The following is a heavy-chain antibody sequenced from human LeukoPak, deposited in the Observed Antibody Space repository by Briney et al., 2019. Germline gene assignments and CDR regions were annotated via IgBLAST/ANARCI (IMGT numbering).Heavy chain of an antibody. CDR3: AREQSLVAAAIRNYYRDV. CDR1: GDSVSSNSDA. J-gene: IGHJ6*03. V-gene: IGHV6-1*01. D-gene: IGHD6-13*01. Sequence: SQTLSLTCAVSGDSVSSNSDAWNWIRQSPSRGLEWLGRTYYRSKWYNDYAVSVKSRITINPDTSRNQFSLQLNSVTPEDTAVYYCAREQSLVAAAIRNYYRDVWGKGTTVTVSS. CDR2: TYYRSKWYN.